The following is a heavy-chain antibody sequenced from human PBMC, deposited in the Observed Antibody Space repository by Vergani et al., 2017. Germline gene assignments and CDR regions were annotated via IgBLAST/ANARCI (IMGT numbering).Heavy chain of an antibody. CDR2: IYTSGST. CDR1: GGSISSGSYY. J-gene: IGHJ3*02. D-gene: IGHD4-17*01. CDR3: ARATVDAFDI. Sequence: QVQLQESGPGLVKPSQTLSLICTVSGGSISSGSYYWSWIRQPAGKGLEWIGRIYTSGSTNHNPSLKSRVTISVDTSKNQFSLKLSSVTAADTAVYYCARATVDAFDIWGQGTMVTVSS. V-gene: IGHV4-61*02.